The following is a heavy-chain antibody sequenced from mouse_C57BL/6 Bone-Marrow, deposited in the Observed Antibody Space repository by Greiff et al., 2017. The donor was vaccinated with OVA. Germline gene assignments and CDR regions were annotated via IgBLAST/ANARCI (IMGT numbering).Heavy chain of an antibody. CDR3: TTCRY. CDR2: IDPENGDT. V-gene: IGHV14-4*01. Sequence: VQLQQSGAELVRPGASVKLSCTASGFNIKDYYMHWVKERPEQGLEWIGRIDPENGDTEYASKFQGKATITADTSSKTVYLHLSSLTSEDTAVYYCTTCRYWGRGTALTVSS. CDR1: GFNIKDYY. J-gene: IGHJ2*01.